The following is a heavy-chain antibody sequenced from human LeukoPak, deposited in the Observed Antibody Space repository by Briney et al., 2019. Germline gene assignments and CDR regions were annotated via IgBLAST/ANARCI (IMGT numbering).Heavy chain of an antibody. CDR2: IYYSGST. J-gene: IGHJ6*04. D-gene: IGHD3-10*01. Sequence: SQTLSLTCTVSGGSISSGDYYRSWIRQPPGKGLEWIGYIYYSGSTYYNPSLKSRVTISVDTSKNQFSLKLSSVTAADTAVYYCARASSGSGYYYYGMDVWGKGTTVTVSS. CDR1: GGSISSGDYY. V-gene: IGHV4-30-4*01. CDR3: ARASSGSGYYYYGMDV.